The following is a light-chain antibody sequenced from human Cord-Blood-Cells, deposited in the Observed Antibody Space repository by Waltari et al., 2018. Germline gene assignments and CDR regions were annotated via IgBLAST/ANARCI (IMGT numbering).Light chain of an antibody. J-gene: IGLJ1*01. CDR1: SSDVGSYNL. V-gene: IGLV2-23*01. Sequence: QSALTQPASVSGSPGQSITISSTGTSSDVGSYNLVSWYQQHPGKAPKLMIYEGSKRPSGVSNRFAGSKSDNTASLTISALQAEDEADYYCCSYAGSSTYVFGTGTKVTVL. CDR3: CSYAGSSTYV. CDR2: EGS.